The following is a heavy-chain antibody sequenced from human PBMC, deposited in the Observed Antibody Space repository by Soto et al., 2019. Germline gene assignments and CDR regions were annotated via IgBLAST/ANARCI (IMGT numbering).Heavy chain of an antibody. CDR2: IYYIGST. V-gene: IGHV4-59*01. Sequence: QVQLQESGPGLVKPSETLSLTCTVSGGSISSYYWSWIRQPPGQGLEWVGYIYYIGSTNYNPSLKSRVTISVDTSKNQFSLKLSSVTAADTAVYYCARVGYYYGSGAPVDAFDIWGQGTMVTVSS. D-gene: IGHD3-10*01. J-gene: IGHJ3*02. CDR3: ARVGYYYGSGAPVDAFDI. CDR1: GGSISSYY.